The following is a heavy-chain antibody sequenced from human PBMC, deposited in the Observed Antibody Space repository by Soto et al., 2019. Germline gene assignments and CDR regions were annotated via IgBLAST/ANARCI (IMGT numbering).Heavy chain of an antibody. Sequence: SETLSLPCTVSGGSIGSYYWSWIRQPPGKGLEWIGYIYYSGSTNYNPSLKSRVTISVDTSKNQFSLKLSSVTAADTAVYYCARAGYYGSGSHYYYYMDVWGKGTTVIVSS. J-gene: IGHJ6*03. CDR1: GGSIGSYY. CDR2: IYYSGST. CDR3: ARAGYYGSGSHYYYYMDV. D-gene: IGHD3-10*01. V-gene: IGHV4-59*08.